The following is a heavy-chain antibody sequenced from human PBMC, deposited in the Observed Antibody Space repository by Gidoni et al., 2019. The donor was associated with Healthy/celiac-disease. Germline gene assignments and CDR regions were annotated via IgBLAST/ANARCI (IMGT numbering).Heavy chain of an antibody. J-gene: IGHJ4*02. D-gene: IGHD3-16*01. Sequence: QVQLQESGPGLVKPSETLSLTCTVSSGSISSYYWSWIRQPPGKGLEWIGYIYYSGSTNYNPSLKSRVTISVDTSKNQFSLKLSSVTAADTAGYYCASRRGGTFDYWGQGTLVTVSS. CDR1: SGSISSYY. CDR2: IYYSGST. CDR3: ASRRGGTFDY. V-gene: IGHV4-59*08.